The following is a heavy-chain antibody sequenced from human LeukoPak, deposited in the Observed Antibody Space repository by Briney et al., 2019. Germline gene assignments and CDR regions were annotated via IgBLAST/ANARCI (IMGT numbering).Heavy chain of an antibody. V-gene: IGHV3-23*01. CDR3: ATFGVIVRNNYLDY. CDR1: GFTFSSYA. D-gene: IGHD3-3*01. J-gene: IGHJ4*02. Sequence: GGSLRLSCAASGFTFSSYAMSWVRQAPGKGLEWVSAISGSGGSTYYADSVKGRFTISRDNSKKTLFLQMSSLRAEDTAVYYCATFGVIVRNNYLDYWGQGALVIVSS. CDR2: ISGSGGST.